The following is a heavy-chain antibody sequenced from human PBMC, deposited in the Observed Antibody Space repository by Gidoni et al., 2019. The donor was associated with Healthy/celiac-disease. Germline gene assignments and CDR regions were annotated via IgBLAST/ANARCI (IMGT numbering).Heavy chain of an antibody. Sequence: QVQLQESGPGLVKPSETLSLTCTVSGGSISSYYWSWIRQPPGKGLEWIGYIYYSGSTNYNPSLKSRVTISVDTSKNQFSLKLSSVTAADTAVYYCARDSRDFDLWGRGTLVTVSS. J-gene: IGHJ2*01. CDR3: ARDSRDFDL. CDR1: GGSISSYY. V-gene: IGHV4-59*01. D-gene: IGHD2-2*01. CDR2: IYYSGST.